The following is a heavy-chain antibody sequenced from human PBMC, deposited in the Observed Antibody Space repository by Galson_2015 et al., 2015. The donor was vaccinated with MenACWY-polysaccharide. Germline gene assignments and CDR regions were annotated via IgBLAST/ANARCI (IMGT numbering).Heavy chain of an antibody. V-gene: IGHV3-7*01. CDR3: TRNEV. CDR2: IKEDGSER. CDR1: GFTFNNYW. Sequence: SLRLSCAGSGFTFNNYWMSWVRQAPGKGLEWVANIKEDGSERNYVDSVKGRFTISRDSAKNVLFLQMNSLRVEDTAVYYCTRNEVWGQGTMVTVSS. J-gene: IGHJ3*01.